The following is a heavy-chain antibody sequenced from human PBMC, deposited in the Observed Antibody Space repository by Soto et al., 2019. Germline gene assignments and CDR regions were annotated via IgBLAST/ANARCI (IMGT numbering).Heavy chain of an antibody. CDR3: ARAFEYCSGGSCHYYYGMDV. V-gene: IGHV5-51*01. CDR2: IYPGDSDT. J-gene: IGHJ6*02. D-gene: IGHD2-15*01. Sequence: QHGESLQISCKGSGYSFTSYWIGWVRQMPGKGLEWMGIIYPGDSDTRYSPSFQGQVTISADKSISTAYLQWSSLKASDTAMYYCARAFEYCSGGSCHYYYGMDVWGQGTTVTVSS. CDR1: GYSFTSYW.